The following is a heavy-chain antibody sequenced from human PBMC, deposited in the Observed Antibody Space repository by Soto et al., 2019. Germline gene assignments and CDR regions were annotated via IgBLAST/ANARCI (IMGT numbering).Heavy chain of an antibody. CDR1: GYTFTSYG. Sequence: ASVKVSCKASGYTFTSYGISWVRQAPGQGLEWMGWISAYNGNTNYAQKLQGRVTMTTDTSTSTAYMELRSLRSDDTAVYYCARDGYSGYDLEGDYYYGMDVWGQGTTVTVSS. D-gene: IGHD5-12*01. J-gene: IGHJ6*02. CDR3: ARDGYSGYDLEGDYYYGMDV. CDR2: ISAYNGNT. V-gene: IGHV1-18*01.